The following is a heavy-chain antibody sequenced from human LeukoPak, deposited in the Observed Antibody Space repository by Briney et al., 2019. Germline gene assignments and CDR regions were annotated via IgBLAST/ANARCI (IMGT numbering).Heavy chain of an antibody. V-gene: IGHV3-23*01. CDR3: AKGSVAIPQFFKS. CDR1: GFSFRNYA. Sequence: GGSLRLSCEAYGFSFRNYAMNWVRQAPGKGLEWVASISGTGGSTFYADFAKGRFIISRDNSKDTLSLQLNSLTGTDTAVYFCAKGSVAIPQFFKSWGRGILVTVSS. D-gene: IGHD2-21*01. J-gene: IGHJ4*02. CDR2: ISGTGGST.